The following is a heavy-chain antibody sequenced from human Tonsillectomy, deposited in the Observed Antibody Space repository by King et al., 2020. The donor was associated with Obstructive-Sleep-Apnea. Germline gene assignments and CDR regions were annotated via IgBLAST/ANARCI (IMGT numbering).Heavy chain of an antibody. V-gene: IGHV4-34*01. J-gene: IGHJ4*02. CDR2: IHPSGST. CDR3: ARGPDSRKQGY. CDR1: GGSFNNYY. D-gene: IGHD1-14*01. Sequence: VQLQQWGAGLLKPSETLSLTCAVDGGGSFNNYYWTWIRQSPGKGLEWIGEIHPSGSTNYRPSLRSRVTILVDRSRDQFSLKLSSVTAADTAVYYCARGPDSRKQGYWGQGTLVTVSS.